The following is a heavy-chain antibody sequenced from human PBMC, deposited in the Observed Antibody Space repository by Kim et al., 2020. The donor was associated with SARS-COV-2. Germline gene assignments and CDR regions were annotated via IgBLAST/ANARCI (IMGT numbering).Heavy chain of an antibody. D-gene: IGHD6-19*01. CDR3: ARVYSSGWYKYYGMDV. CDR1: GGTFSSYA. V-gene: IGHV1-69*13. Sequence: SVKVSCKASGGTFSSYAISWVRQAPGQGLEWMGGIIPIFGTANYAQKFQGRVTITADESTSTAYMELSSLRSEDTAVYYCARVYSSGWYKYYGMDVWGQGTTVTVSS. J-gene: IGHJ6*02. CDR2: IIPIFGTA.